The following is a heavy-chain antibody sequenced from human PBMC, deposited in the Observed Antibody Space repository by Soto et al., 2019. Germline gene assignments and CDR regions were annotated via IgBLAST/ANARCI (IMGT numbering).Heavy chain of an antibody. CDR1: GGSISSGGYS. V-gene: IGHV4-30-2*01. CDR3: ARQIGWFDP. Sequence: SETLSLTCAGSGGSISSGGYSWSWIRQPPGKGLEWIGYIYHSGSTYYNPSLKSRVTISVDRSKNQFSLKLSSVTAADTAVYYCARQIGWFDPWGQGTLVTVSS. J-gene: IGHJ5*02. CDR2: IYHSGST.